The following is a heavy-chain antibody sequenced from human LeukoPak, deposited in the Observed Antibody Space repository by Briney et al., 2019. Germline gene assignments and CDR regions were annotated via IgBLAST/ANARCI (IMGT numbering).Heavy chain of an antibody. D-gene: IGHD3-22*01. Sequence: GESLKISCKGSGYSFTSYWIGWVRQMPGKGLEWMGIIYPGDSGTRYSPSFQGQVTISADKSISTAYLQWSSLKASDTAMYYCARRVPDYYYDSSGVIDYWGQGTLVTVSS. CDR1: GYSFTSYW. CDR3: ARRVPDYYYDSSGVIDY. CDR2: IYPGDSGT. V-gene: IGHV5-51*01. J-gene: IGHJ4*02.